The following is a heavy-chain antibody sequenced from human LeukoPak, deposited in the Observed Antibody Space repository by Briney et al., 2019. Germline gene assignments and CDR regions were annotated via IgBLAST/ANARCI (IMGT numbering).Heavy chain of an antibody. CDR3: ARVACGTECYYHLDV. V-gene: IGHV3-23*01. CDR1: GFTFTSHA. D-gene: IGHD2-21*01. J-gene: IGHJ6*02. CDR2: ISGATGRT. Sequence: PGGSLSLSCAPSGFTFTSHAMTWVRQAPGKGLEWVSGISGATGRTFYGDSVKGRFTVSRDNSRDTLYLQMNSLRAEDAAVYFCARVACGTECYYHLDVWGQGTTVTVSS.